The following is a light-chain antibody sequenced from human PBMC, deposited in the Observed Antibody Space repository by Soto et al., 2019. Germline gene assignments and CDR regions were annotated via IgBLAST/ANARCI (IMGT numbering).Light chain of an antibody. Sequence: DIPMTQSPSTLSASVGDRVTITCRASQTISDWLAWYQQKPGRAPNLLIYKASTLQSGVPSRFSGSGSGTDFTLTISSLQPDDVATYYCQQYNTYRTFGQGTKVEIK. CDR3: QQYNTYRT. V-gene: IGKV1-5*03. CDR2: KAS. CDR1: QTISDW. J-gene: IGKJ1*01.